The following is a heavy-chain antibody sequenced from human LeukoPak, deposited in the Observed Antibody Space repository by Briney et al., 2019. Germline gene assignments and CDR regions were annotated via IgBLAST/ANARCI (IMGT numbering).Heavy chain of an antibody. J-gene: IGHJ6*03. CDR1: GFIFNTYN. Sequence: GGSLRLSCAASGFIFNTYNFNWVRQAPGKGLEWVSSISSTSTYIYYADSVRGRFTISRDNSKNTLYLQMNSLRAEDTAVYYCAKGGDHGYYYYYMDVWGKGTTVTVSS. D-gene: IGHD2-21*02. V-gene: IGHV3-21*04. CDR3: AKGGDHGYYYYYMDV. CDR2: ISSTSTYI.